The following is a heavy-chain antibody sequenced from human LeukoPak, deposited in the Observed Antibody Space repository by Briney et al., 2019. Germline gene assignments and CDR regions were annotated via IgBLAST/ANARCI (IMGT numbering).Heavy chain of an antibody. J-gene: IGHJ4*02. D-gene: IGHD5-18*01. CDR3: ARLYSYNMEIDY. CDR1: GFTFSSYA. CDR2: ISYDGSNK. Sequence: GRSLRLSCAASGFTFSSYAMHWVRQAPGKGLEWVAVISYDGSNKYYADSVKGRFTISRDNSKNTLYLQMNSLRAEDTAVYYCARLYSYNMEIDYWGQGTLVTVSS. V-gene: IGHV3-30-3*01.